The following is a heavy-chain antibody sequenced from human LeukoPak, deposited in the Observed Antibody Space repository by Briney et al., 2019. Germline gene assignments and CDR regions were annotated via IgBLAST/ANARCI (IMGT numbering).Heavy chain of an antibody. CDR2: ISWNSGSI. CDR1: GFTFDDYA. D-gene: IGHD3-10*01. Sequence: GGSLRLSCAASGFTFDDYAMHWVRQAPGKGLEWVSGISWNSGSIGYADSVKGRLTISRDNAKNSLYLQMNSLRAEDTALYYCAKDMYGSGSYYPLDYWGQGTLVTVSS. J-gene: IGHJ4*02. V-gene: IGHV3-9*01. CDR3: AKDMYGSGSYYPLDY.